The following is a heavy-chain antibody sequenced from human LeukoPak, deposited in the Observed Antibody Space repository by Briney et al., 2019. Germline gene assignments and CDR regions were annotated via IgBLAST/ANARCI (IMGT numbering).Heavy chain of an antibody. D-gene: IGHD3-10*01. J-gene: IGHJ1*01. V-gene: IGHV3-53*01. CDR1: GFTVSSNY. Sequence: GGSLRLSCAASGFTVSSNYMSWVRQAPGKGLEWVSVIYSGGSTYYADSVKGRFTISRDNSKNTLYLQMNSLRAEDTAVYFCARASSTMEVYFQHWGQGTLVTVSS. CDR3: ARASSTMEVYFQH. CDR2: IYSGGST.